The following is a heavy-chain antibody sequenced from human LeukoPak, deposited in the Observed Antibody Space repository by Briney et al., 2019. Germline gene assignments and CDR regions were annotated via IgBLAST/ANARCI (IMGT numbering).Heavy chain of an antibody. Sequence: PSETMSLTCTVSGGSMSSYYWSWIRQPPGRVLGWIGYIYYTGSTNYNHSLKSRVTISVDTSKNQFSLKLSSVTAADTAVYYCSSGYSRAFDIWGQGTMVTVSS. D-gene: IGHD4-11*01. V-gene: IGHV4-59*01. CDR1: GGSMSSYY. CDR3: SSGYSRAFDI. CDR2: IYYTGST. J-gene: IGHJ3*02.